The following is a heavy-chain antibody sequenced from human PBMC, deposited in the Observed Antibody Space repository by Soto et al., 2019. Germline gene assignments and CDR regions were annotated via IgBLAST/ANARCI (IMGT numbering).Heavy chain of an antibody. CDR3: ARAYGDYADWFDP. CDR2: IYYSGST. Sequence: ETLSLTCTVSGGSISSYYWSWIRQPPGKGLEWIGYIYYSGSTNYNPSLKSRVTISVDTSKNQFSLKLSSVTAADTAVYYCARAYGDYADWFDPWGQGTLVTVSS. J-gene: IGHJ5*02. CDR1: GGSISSYY. D-gene: IGHD4-17*01. V-gene: IGHV4-59*01.